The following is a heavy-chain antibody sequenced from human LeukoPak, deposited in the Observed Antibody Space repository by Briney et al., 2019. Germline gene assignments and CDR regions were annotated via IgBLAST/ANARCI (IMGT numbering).Heavy chain of an antibody. J-gene: IGHJ5*02. CDR3: ARDYKDYGSGSYYKGYNWFDP. Sequence: GGSLRLSCTASGFTFSSSGMNWVRQAPGKGLEWVSYISSSGSTIYYADSVKGRFTISRDNAKNSLYLQMNSLRAEDTAVYYCARDYKDYGSGSYYKGYNWFDPWGQGTLVAVSS. D-gene: IGHD3-10*01. V-gene: IGHV3-48*04. CDR2: ISSSGSTI. CDR1: GFTFSSSG.